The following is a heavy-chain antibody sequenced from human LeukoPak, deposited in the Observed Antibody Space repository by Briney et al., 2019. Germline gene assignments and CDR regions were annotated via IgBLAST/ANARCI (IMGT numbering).Heavy chain of an antibody. CDR2: IKQDGSER. Sequence: GGSLRLSCAASGFTFNNYWMSWVRQAPGKGLEWVANIKQDGSERYYVDSVKGRFTISRDNAKNSLYLQMNSLRAEDTAVYYCASCSGGSCYYDYWGQGTLVIVSS. D-gene: IGHD2-15*01. CDR3: ASCSGGSCYYDY. V-gene: IGHV3-7*01. CDR1: GFTFNNYW. J-gene: IGHJ4*02.